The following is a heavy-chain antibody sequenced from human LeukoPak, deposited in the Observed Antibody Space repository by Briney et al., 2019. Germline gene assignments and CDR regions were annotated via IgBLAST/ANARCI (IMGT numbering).Heavy chain of an antibody. Sequence: GGSLRLSCAASGFTFSNYGMNWVRQAPGKGLEWVSSIGSSSSYIYYADSVKGRFTISRDNAKNSLYLQMNSLRAEDTAVYYCARVGNTMVRGVIGTMYYFDYWGQGTLVTVSS. J-gene: IGHJ4*02. D-gene: IGHD3-10*01. V-gene: IGHV3-21*04. CDR1: GFTFSNYG. CDR3: ARVGNTMVRGVIGTMYYFDY. CDR2: IGSSSSYI.